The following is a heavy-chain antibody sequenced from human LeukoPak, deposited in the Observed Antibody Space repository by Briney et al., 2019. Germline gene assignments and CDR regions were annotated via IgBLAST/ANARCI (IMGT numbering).Heavy chain of an antibody. CDR1: GLTLSNYG. Sequence: GGSLRLSCAVSGLTLSNYGMSWVRQAPGKGLECVAGISGSGGGTYYEDSVKGRLTISRDNPKNTLYLQMNSLRAEDTAVYFCAKRGVVIRVILVGFHKEAYYFDSWGQGALVTVSS. D-gene: IGHD3-22*01. J-gene: IGHJ4*02. V-gene: IGHV3-23*01. CDR2: ISGSGGGT. CDR3: AKRGVVIRVILVGFHKEAYYFDS.